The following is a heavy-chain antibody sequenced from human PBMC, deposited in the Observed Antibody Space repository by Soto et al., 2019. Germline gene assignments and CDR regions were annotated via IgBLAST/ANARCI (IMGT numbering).Heavy chain of an antibody. CDR3: AGGSRNYYDSSGYYGY. Sequence: SVKVSCKASGGTFSSYAISWVRQAAGQGLEWMGGIIPIFGTANYAQKFQGRVTITADKSTSTAYMELSSLRSEDTAVYYCAGGSRNYYDSSGYYGYWGQGTLVTVSS. J-gene: IGHJ4*02. D-gene: IGHD3-22*01. CDR1: GGTFSSYA. V-gene: IGHV1-69*06. CDR2: IIPIFGTA.